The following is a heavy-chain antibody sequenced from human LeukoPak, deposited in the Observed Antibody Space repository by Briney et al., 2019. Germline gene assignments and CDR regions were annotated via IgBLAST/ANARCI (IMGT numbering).Heavy chain of an antibody. J-gene: IGHJ4*02. D-gene: IGHD2-2*02. CDR2: IWYDGSNK. Sequence: PGRSLRLSCAASGFTFSSYGMHWVRQAPGKGLEWVAVIWYDGSNKYYADSVKGRFTISRDNSKNTLYLQMNRLRAEDTAIYYCAKMDNLVVVPAAIDLWGQGTLVTVSS. V-gene: IGHV3-33*06. CDR3: AKMDNLVVVPAAIDL. CDR1: GFTFSSYG.